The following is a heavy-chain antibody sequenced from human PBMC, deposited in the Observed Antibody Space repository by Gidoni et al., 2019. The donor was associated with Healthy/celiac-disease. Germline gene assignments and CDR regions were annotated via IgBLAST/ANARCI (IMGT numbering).Heavy chain of an antibody. Sequence: EVQLVESGGGLVQPGGSRKLSCAASGFTFSGSAMHWVRQASGKGLEWVGRIRSKANSYATAYAASVKGRFTISRDDSKNTAYLQMNSLKTEDTAVYYCTRDVDSSSSDFDYWGQGTLVTVSS. CDR1: GFTFSGSA. D-gene: IGHD6-6*01. CDR3: TRDVDSSSSDFDY. V-gene: IGHV3-73*01. CDR2: IRSKANSYAT. J-gene: IGHJ4*02.